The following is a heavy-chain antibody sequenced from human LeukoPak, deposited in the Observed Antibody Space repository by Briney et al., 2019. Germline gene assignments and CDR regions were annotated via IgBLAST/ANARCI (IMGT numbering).Heavy chain of an antibody. Sequence: PGGSLRLSCAASGFTFSSYWMSWIRQAPGRGLEWVANIKQDGSEKYYADSVKGRFTTSRDNAKNSLYLQMNSLRVEDTAMYYCAADSGGSRYWGQGTLATVSS. J-gene: IGHJ4*02. CDR2: IKQDGSEK. CDR1: GFTFSSYW. CDR3: AADSGGSRY. V-gene: IGHV3-7*01. D-gene: IGHD2-15*01.